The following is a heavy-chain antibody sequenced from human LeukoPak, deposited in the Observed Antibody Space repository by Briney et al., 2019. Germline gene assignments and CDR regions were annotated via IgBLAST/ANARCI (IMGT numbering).Heavy chain of an antibody. CDR3: ARSVVRALRAFDI. D-gene: IGHD3-10*01. CDR1: GGTFSSYA. CDR2: IIPIFGTA. J-gene: IGHJ3*02. Sequence: SVKVSCKASGGTFSSYAISWVRQAPGQGLEWIGGIIPIFGTANYAQKFQGRVTITTDESTSTAYMELSSLRSEDTAVYYCARSVVRALRAFDIWGQGKMVTVSS. V-gene: IGHV1-69*05.